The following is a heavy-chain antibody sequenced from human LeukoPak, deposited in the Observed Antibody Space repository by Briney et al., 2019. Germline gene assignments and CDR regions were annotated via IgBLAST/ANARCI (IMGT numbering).Heavy chain of an antibody. V-gene: IGHV3-23*01. CDR3: AKRPAAVRGVIPYVDY. Sequence: WGSLRLSCAASGFTFSSYEMNWVRQAPGKGLEWVSTISASAGNIYYADSVKGRFTISRDNSKNTLFLQMNSLRAEDTAIYYCAKRPAAVRGVIPYVDYWGQGTLVTVSS. J-gene: IGHJ4*02. CDR2: ISASAGNI. D-gene: IGHD3-10*02. CDR1: GFTFSSYE.